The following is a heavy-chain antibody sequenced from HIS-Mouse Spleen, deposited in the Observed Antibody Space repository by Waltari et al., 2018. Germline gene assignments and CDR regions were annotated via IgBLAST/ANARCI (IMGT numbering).Heavy chain of an antibody. V-gene: IGHV4-39*07. J-gene: IGHJ2*01. Sequence: QLQLQESGPGLVKPSETLSLTCTVSGGSISSSSYYWGWIGQPPGKGLEWIGIIYYSGSTYYNPSLKSRVTISVDTSKNQFSLKLSSVTAADTAVYYCAREIPYSSSWYDWYFDLWGRGTLVTVSS. CDR3: AREIPYSSSWYDWYFDL. CDR1: GGSISSSSYY. D-gene: IGHD6-13*01. CDR2: IYYSGST.